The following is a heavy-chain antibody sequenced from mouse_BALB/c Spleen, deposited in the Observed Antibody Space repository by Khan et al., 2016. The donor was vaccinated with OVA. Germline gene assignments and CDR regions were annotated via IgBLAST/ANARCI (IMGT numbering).Heavy chain of an antibody. Sequence: QVQLKQSGPELVRPGVSVKISCKGSGYTFTDYAMHWVKQSHAKSLEWIGVISTYYGNTDYNQKFKGKATMTVDKSSNPAYMELARFTSEDSAIYYCARGSGYDRFAYWGQGTLVTVSA. CDR1: GYTFTDYA. CDR3: ARGSGYDRFAY. CDR2: ISTYYGNT. V-gene: IGHV1S137*01. D-gene: IGHD2-2*01. J-gene: IGHJ3*01.